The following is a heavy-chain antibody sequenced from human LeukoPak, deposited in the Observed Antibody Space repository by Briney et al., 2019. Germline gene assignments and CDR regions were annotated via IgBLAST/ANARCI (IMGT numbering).Heavy chain of an antibody. CDR1: GYMVSDYY. CDR3: ARARDNACDY. D-gene: IGHD2-2*01. CDR2: LRGDTGDT. V-gene: IGHV1-2*02. J-gene: IGHJ4*02. Sequence: ASVTVSCKTSGYMVSDYYMHWVRQAPRQGLQWMAWLRGDTGDTESPQKFKDRVTMTRDTATNTAYMQLGRLTYDDTARYFCARARDNACDYWGQGTLVTVSS.